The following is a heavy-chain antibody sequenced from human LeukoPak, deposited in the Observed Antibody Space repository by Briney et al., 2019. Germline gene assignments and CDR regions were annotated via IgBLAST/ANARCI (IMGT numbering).Heavy chain of an antibody. Sequence: GESLKISCKGSGYSFTSYWIGWVRQMPGKGLEWMGIIYPGDSDTRYSPSFQGQVTISADKSISTAYLQWSSLKASDTAMYYCXXXXXXSYSPTPYYFDYWGQGTLVTVSS. CDR2: IYPGDSDT. CDR3: XXXXXXSYSPTPYYFDY. D-gene: IGHD2-15*01. CDR1: GYSFTSYW. V-gene: IGHV5-51*01. J-gene: IGHJ4*02.